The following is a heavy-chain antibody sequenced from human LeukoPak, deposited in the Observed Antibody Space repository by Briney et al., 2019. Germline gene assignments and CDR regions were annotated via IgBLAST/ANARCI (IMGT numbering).Heavy chain of an antibody. CDR3: ARETSQKGAHYMDV. CDR2: MFHSGST. J-gene: IGHJ6*03. Sequence: PSETLSLTCTVSGGSISTYYWNWIRQVPGKGLEWIGYMFHSGSTKNNPSLKSRATISLDTSKNQFSLKLSSVTAADTAVYYCARETSQKGAHYMDVWGKGTTVTISS. CDR1: GGSISTYY. V-gene: IGHV4-59*01. D-gene: IGHD3-16*01.